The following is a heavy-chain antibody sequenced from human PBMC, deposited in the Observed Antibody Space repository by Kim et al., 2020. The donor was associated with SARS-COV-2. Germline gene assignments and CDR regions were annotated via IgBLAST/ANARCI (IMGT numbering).Heavy chain of an antibody. CDR3: ARVDQNYDILTGYYPLFDY. J-gene: IGHJ4*02. CDR2: ISAYNGNT. D-gene: IGHD3-9*01. CDR1: GYTFTSYG. Sequence: ASVKVSCKASGYTFTSYGISWVRQAPGQGLEWMGWISAYNGNTNYAQKLQGRVTMTTDTSTSTAYMELRSLRSDDTAVYYCARVDQNYDILTGYYPLFDYWGQGTLVTVSS. V-gene: IGHV1-18*01.